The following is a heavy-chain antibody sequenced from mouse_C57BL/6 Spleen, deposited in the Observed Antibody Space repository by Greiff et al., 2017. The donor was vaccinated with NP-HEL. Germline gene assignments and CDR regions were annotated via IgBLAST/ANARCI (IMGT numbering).Heavy chain of an antibody. Sequence: QVQLQQPGTELVKPGASVKLSCKASGYTFTSYWMHWVKQRPGQGLEWIGNINPSNGGTNYNEKFKSKATLTADKSSSTAYMQLSSLASEDSAVYYCARSGDSYYEVVFACWGQGALVTVST. CDR1: GYTFTSYW. D-gene: IGHD2-12*01. V-gene: IGHV1-53*01. CDR2: INPSNGGT. J-gene: IGHJ3*01. CDR3: ARSGDSYYEVVFAC.